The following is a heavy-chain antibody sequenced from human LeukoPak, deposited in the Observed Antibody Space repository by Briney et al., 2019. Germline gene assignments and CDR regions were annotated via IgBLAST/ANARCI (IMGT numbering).Heavy chain of an antibody. J-gene: IGHJ4*02. CDR3: ANGLGYCSSISCYDQVY. V-gene: IGHV3-53*01. CDR1: GFTFSNYW. D-gene: IGHD2-2*01. CDR2: IYGGGST. Sequence: PGGSLRLSCAASGFTFSNYWMSWVRQAPGKGLEWVSVIYGGGSTYYADSVKGRFTISRDNSKNTLYLQMNSLRAEDTAVYYCANGLGYCSSISCYDQVYWGQGTLVTVSS.